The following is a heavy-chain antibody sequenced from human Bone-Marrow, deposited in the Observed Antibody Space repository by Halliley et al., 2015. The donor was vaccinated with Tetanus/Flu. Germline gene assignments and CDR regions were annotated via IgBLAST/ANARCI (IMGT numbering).Heavy chain of an antibody. V-gene: IGHV4-39*01. D-gene: IGHD3-10*01. CDR2: IYYSGST. Sequence: TLSLTCTVSGGSIRGSSSYWGWIRQSPGKGLEWIGSIYYSGSTHYNPSLKSRVSISVDTSKNDFSLKLRSVTAADTAVYYCARNDSRVFYPDSGSSSRQLYNWFDPWGQGTLVTVSS. J-gene: IGHJ5*02. CDR3: ARNDSRVFYPDSGSSSRQLYNWFDP. CDR1: GGSIRGSSSY.